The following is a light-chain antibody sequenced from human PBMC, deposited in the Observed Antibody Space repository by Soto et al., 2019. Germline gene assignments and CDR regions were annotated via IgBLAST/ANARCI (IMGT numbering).Light chain of an antibody. Sequence: QSVLTQPASVSGSPGQWITISCTGTSSDVGSYNYVSWYQQRAGKAPKLMIYDVSNRPSGVSKRFSGSKSGNTASLTISGLLAEDDADYYCSSYTSSSTLVFGTGTKLTVL. CDR1: SSDVGSYNY. CDR3: SSYTSSSTLV. J-gene: IGLJ1*01. V-gene: IGLV2-14*01. CDR2: DVS.